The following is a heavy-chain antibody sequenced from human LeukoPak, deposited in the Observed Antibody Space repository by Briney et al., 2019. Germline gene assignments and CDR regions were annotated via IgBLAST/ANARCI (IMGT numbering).Heavy chain of an antibody. CDR1: GFTFSHYG. CDR2: IWNGGTNR. J-gene: IGHJ4*02. CDR3: AKDAQRGFDYCNSLEY. D-gene: IGHD4-11*01. Sequence: GRSLRLSCAASGFTFSHYGMHWVRQAPGKGLEWVAVIWNGGTNRYNGDPERGRFTIFRAYYKNTAHLQMYGLTAGAAAVYYCAKDAQRGFDYCNSLEYWGQGSLVTVSS. V-gene: IGHV3-33*06.